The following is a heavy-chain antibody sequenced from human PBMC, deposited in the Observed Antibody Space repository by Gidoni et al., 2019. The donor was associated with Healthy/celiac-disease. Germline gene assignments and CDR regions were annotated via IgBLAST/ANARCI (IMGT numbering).Heavy chain of an antibody. D-gene: IGHD4-17*01. J-gene: IGHJ2*01. V-gene: IGHV3-23*01. Sequence: EVQLLEFGGGLVQPGWSLILSCAASGFPFSRYARSWVRQAPGKGLEWVAAIRGSGGSTYYADSVKGRFTIYRDNSKNTLYLQMNSLRAEDTAVYYCAKEPASLMTTVVKGYFDLWGRGTLVTVSS. CDR2: IRGSGGST. CDR3: AKEPASLMTTVVKGYFDL. CDR1: GFPFSRYA.